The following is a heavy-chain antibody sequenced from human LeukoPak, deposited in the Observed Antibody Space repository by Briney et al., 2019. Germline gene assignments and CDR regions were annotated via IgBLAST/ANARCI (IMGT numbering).Heavy chain of an antibody. D-gene: IGHD3-3*01. Sequence: SETLSLTCTVSGGSISSYYWSWIRQPPGKGLEWIGYIYYSGSTNYNPSLKSRVTISVDTSKNQFSLKLRSATAADTAVYYCASSERGFLGPNTYYFDYWGQGTLVTVSS. J-gene: IGHJ4*02. CDR1: GGSISSYY. CDR3: ASSERGFLGPNTYYFDY. V-gene: IGHV4-59*01. CDR2: IYYSGST.